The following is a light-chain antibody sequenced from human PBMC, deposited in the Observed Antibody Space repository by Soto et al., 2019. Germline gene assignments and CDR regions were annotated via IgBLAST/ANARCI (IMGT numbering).Light chain of an antibody. V-gene: IGLV1-51*02. CDR2: ENN. CDR3: AAWDISLSGGV. CDR1: SSNIGSDF. J-gene: IGLJ3*02. Sequence: QSVLTQPPSVSAAPGQKVTISCSGSSSNIGSDFVSWYQQLPGTAPQLLIYENNKRPSGIPDRFSGSKSATSATLGITGLQTGDEADYYCAAWDISLSGGVFGGGTKVTVL.